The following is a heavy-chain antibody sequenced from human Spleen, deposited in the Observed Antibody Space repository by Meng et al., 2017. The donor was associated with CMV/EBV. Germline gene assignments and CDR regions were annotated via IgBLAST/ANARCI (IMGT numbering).Heavy chain of an antibody. J-gene: IGHJ5*02. CDR1: GFTFDDYT. CDR3: ARDHKGWFDP. Sequence: GESLKISCAASGFTFDDYTMHWVRQAPGKGLEWVAVISLDGSNEYYADSVKGRFTISRDNAKNSLYLQMNSLRAEDTAVYYCARDHKGWFDPWGQGTLVTVSS. CDR2: ISLDGSNE. V-gene: IGHV3-30*04.